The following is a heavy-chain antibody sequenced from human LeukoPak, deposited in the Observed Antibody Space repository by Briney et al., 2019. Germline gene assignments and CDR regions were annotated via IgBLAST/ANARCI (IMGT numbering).Heavy chain of an antibody. CDR2: ISWNSGSI. Sequence: GGSLRLSCAASGFTFDDYAMHWVRQAPGKGLEWVSGISWNSGSIGYADSVKGRFTISRDNTKNSLYLQMNSLRAEDTALYYCAKDAYYYDSSGYFYGYFDLWGRGTLVTVSS. J-gene: IGHJ2*01. CDR1: GFTFDDYA. CDR3: AKDAYYYDSSGYFYGYFDL. V-gene: IGHV3-9*01. D-gene: IGHD3-22*01.